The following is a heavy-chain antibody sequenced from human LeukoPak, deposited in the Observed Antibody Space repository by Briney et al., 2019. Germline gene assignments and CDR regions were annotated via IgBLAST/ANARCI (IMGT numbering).Heavy chain of an antibody. CDR2: VSDTGGST. CDR1: RFTSNNYA. Sequence: GGSLRLSCATSRFTSNNYAMSWVRQAPGQGLEWVSTVSDTGGSTYYSDSVKGRFTISSDNSKNTLYLQMNNLRAEDTAVYYCTWQWLILGAFDYWGQGTLVTVSS. D-gene: IGHD6-19*01. CDR3: TWQWLILGAFDY. J-gene: IGHJ4*02. V-gene: IGHV3-23*01.